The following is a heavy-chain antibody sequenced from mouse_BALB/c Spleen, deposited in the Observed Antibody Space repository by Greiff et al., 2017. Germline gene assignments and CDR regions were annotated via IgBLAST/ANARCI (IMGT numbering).Heavy chain of an antibody. CDR1: GFTFSSYA. Sequence: EVKLVESGGGLVKPGGSLKLSCAASGFTFSSYAMSWVRQTPEKRLEWVATISSGGSYTYYPDSVKGRFTISRDNAKNTLYLQMSSLRSEDTAMYYCARHEDSSGYYDYWGQGTTLTVSS. V-gene: IGHV5-9-3*01. D-gene: IGHD3-2*01. CDR3: ARHEDSSGYYDY. CDR2: ISSGGSYT. J-gene: IGHJ2*01.